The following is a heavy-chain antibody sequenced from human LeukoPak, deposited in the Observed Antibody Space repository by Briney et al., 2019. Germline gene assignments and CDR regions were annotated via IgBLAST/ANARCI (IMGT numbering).Heavy chain of an antibody. CDR1: GYTFTSYY. CDR2: INPSGGST. V-gene: IGHV1-46*01. CDR3: ARAGDIHYMDV. D-gene: IGHD2-15*01. J-gene: IGHJ6*03. Sequence: ASVKVSCKASGYTFTSYYMHWVRQAPGQGLEWMGIINPSGGSTSYAQKFQGRVTMTRDMSTSTVYMELSSPRSEDTAVYYCARAGDIHYMDVWGKGTTVTVSS.